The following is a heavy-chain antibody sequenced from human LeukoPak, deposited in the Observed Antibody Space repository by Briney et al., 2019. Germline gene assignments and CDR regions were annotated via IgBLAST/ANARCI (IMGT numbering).Heavy chain of an antibody. CDR3: ARAHKPPWVAARQDYYFDY. J-gene: IGHJ4*02. CDR2: INPNSGGT. Sequence: ASVKVSCKASGYTFTGYYMHWVRQAPGQGLEWMGWINPNSGGTNYAQKFQGRVTMTRDTSISTAYMGLSRLRSDDTAVYYCARAHKPPWVAARQDYYFDYWGQGTLVTVSS. D-gene: IGHD6-6*01. CDR1: GYTFTGYY. V-gene: IGHV1-2*02.